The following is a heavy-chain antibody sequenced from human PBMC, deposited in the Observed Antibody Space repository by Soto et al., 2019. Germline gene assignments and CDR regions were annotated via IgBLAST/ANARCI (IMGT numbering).Heavy chain of an antibody. D-gene: IGHD3-16*02. J-gene: IGHJ4*02. CDR2: INHSGST. CDR3: ARVIGEADDYIWGSYRAPDFDY. V-gene: IGHV4-34*01. Sequence: SETLSLTCAVYGGSFSGYYWSWIRQPPGKGLEWIGEINHSGSTNYNPSLKSRVTISVDTSKNQFSLKLSSVTAADTAVYYCARVIGEADDYIWGSYRAPDFDYWGQGTLVTVSS. CDR1: GGSFSGYY.